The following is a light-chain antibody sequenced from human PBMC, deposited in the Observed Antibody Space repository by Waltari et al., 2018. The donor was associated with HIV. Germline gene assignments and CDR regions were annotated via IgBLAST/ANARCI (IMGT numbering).Light chain of an antibody. V-gene: IGLV1-44*01. CDR1: SSNLGSNI. CDR2: SNN. CDR3: AAWDDSLNGWV. J-gene: IGLJ3*02. Sequence: QSVLTQPPSASGTPGPRVTISCSGSSSNLGSNIVNWYQQLPGTAPKLLIYSNNQRPSGVPDRFSGSKSGTSASLAISGLQSEDEADYYCAAWDDSLNGWVFGGGTKLTVL.